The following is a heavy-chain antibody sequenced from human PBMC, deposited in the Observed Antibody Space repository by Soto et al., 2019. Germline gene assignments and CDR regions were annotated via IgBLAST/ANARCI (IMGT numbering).Heavy chain of an antibody. J-gene: IGHJ4*02. D-gene: IGHD1-26*01. Sequence: EQPGGSLRLSCAASGFTFSSYDMNWVRQAPGKGLEWVSAIGVYANTYYADSVKGRFTISRDDSRNTVHLQLNSLRVDDTAVYYCAKESTVGSPGDYFDSWGRGTLVTVSS. CDR1: GFTFSSYD. V-gene: IGHV3-23*01. CDR3: AKESTVGSPGDYFDS. CDR2: IGVYANT.